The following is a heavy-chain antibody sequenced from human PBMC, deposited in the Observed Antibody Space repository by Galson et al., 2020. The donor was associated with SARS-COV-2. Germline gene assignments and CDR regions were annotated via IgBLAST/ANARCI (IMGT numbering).Heavy chain of an antibody. CDR1: GGSFSGYY. V-gene: IGHV4-34*01. D-gene: IGHD6-6*01. CDR2: INHSGST. CDR3: ARGYSSSSWYYYYYYYMDV. J-gene: IGHJ6*03. Sequence: SETLSLTCAVYGGSFSGYYWSWIRQPPGKGLEWIGEINHSGSTNYNPSLKSRVTISVDTSKNQFSLKLSSVTAADTAVYYCARGYSSSSWYYYYYYYMDVWGKGTTVTVSS.